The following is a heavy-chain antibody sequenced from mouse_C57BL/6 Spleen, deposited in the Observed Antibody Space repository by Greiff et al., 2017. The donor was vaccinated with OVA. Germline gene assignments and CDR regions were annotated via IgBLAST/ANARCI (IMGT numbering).Heavy chain of an antibody. J-gene: IGHJ3*01. CDR3: ARWDDYERFAY. V-gene: IGHV1-81*01. D-gene: IGHD2-4*01. CDR1: GYTFTSSG. Sequence: QVQLQQSGAELARPGASVKLSCKASGYTFTSSGISWVKQRTGQGLEWIGEIYPRSGNTYYNEKFKGKATLTADKSSSTAYMELRSLTSEDSAVYFCARWDDYERFAYWGQGTLVTVSA. CDR2: IYPRSGNT.